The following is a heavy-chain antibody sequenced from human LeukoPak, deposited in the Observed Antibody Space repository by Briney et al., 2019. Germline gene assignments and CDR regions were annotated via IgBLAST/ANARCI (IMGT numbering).Heavy chain of an antibody. Sequence: GASVKVSRKASGYTFTSYAMHWVRQAPGQRLEWMGWINAGNGNTKYSQKFQGRVTITRDTSASTAYMELSSLRSEDTAVYYRAREVRVWYYGSGSYYNDYWGQGTLVTVSS. CDR2: INAGNGNT. D-gene: IGHD3-10*01. CDR1: GYTFTSYA. V-gene: IGHV1-3*01. CDR3: AREVRVWYYGSGSYYNDY. J-gene: IGHJ4*02.